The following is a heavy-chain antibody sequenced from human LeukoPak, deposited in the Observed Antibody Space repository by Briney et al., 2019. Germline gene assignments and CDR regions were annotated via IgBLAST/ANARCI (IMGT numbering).Heavy chain of an antibody. J-gene: IGHJ3*02. V-gene: IGHV3-9*01. Sequence: GGSLRLSCAASGFTFDDYVMHWVRQAPGKGLEWVSGISWNSDNIGYADSVKGRFTISRDNSKNTLYLQMNSLRAEDTAVYYCARDSGYAFDIWGQGTMVTVSS. D-gene: IGHD5-12*01. CDR3: ARDSGYAFDI. CDR1: GFTFDDYV. CDR2: ISWNSDNI.